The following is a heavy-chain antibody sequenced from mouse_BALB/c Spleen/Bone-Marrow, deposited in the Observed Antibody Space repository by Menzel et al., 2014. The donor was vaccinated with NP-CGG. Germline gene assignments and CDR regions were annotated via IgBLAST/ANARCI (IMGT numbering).Heavy chain of an antibody. V-gene: IGHV2-9*02. CDR3: ARGCYYGSTYYYAMDY. D-gene: IGHD1-1*01. CDR1: GFSLTSYG. CDR2: IWAGGGT. Sequence: VKLVESGPGLVAPSQSLSITCTVSGFSLTSYGVHWVRQPPGKGLEWLGVIWAGGGTNYNSALMSRLSISKDNSKSQVFLKMNSLQTDDTAMYYCARGCYYGSTYYYAMDYWGQGTSVTVSS. J-gene: IGHJ4*01.